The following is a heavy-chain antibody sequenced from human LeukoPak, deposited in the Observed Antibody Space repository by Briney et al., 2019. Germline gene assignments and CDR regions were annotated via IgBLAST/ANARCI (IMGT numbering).Heavy chain of an antibody. CDR1: GFTFSSYS. CDR3: ARRGPDILTGNDAFDI. D-gene: IGHD3-9*01. Sequence: GGSLRLSCAASGFTFSSYSMNWVRQAPGKGLEWVSYISSSSSTIYYADSVKGRFTISRDNAKNSLYLQMNSLRAEDTAVYYCARRGPDILTGNDAFDIWGQGTMVTVSS. J-gene: IGHJ3*02. V-gene: IGHV3-48*04. CDR2: ISSSSSTI.